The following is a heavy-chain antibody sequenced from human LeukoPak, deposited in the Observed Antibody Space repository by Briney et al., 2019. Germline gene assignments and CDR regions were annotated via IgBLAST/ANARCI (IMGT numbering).Heavy chain of an antibody. CDR1: GYTFTSYG. CDR3: ARDRGCSSTSCYMTGGWFDP. D-gene: IGHD2-2*02. Sequence: ASVKVSCKASGYTFTSYGISWVRQAPGQGLEWMGWISAYNGNTNYAQKLQGRVTMTTDTSTSTAYMELRSLRSGDTAVYYCARDRGCSSTSCYMTGGWFDPWGQGTLVTVSS. J-gene: IGHJ5*02. V-gene: IGHV1-18*01. CDR2: ISAYNGNT.